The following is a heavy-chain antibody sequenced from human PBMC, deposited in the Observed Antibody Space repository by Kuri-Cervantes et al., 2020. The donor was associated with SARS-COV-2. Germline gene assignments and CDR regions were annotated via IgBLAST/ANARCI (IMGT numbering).Heavy chain of an antibody. Sequence: GGSLRLSCTVSGGSISSHYWSWIRQPPGKGLEWVSSISSSSYIYYADSVKGRFTISRDNAKNSLYLQMNSLRAEDTAVYYCAKDDEDSGIYGDAFDIWGQGTMVTVSS. D-gene: IGHD1-26*01. CDR1: GGSISSHY. CDR2: ISSSSYI. V-gene: IGHV3-69-1*01. J-gene: IGHJ3*02. CDR3: AKDDEDSGIYGDAFDI.